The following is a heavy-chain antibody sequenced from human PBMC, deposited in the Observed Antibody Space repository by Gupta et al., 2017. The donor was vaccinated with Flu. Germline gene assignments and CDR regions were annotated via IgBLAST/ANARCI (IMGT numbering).Heavy chain of an antibody. Sequence: EVQLVESGGGLVQPGGSLRLSCAASGFTLTTFWMSWVRQAPGKGLEWGANMKQDEAEQYYVDSVKGRFTVSKDSAKNSLYLQMNSLRAEDTAVYYCARGCWSGSPVGGDVWGKGTTVIVSS. V-gene: IGHV3-7*01. D-gene: IGHD3-3*01. CDR2: MKQDEAEQ. J-gene: IGHJ6*04. CDR3: ARGCWSGSPVGGDV. CDR1: GFTLTTFW.